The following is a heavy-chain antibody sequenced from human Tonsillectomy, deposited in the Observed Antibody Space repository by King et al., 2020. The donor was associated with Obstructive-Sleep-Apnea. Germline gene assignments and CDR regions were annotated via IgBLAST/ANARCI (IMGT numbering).Heavy chain of an antibody. CDR1: GGSISSYY. CDR3: AREAYSGGYIDY. Sequence: QLQESGPGLVKPSETLSLPCTVSGGSISSYYWSWIRQPPGKGLEWIGYIYYSGSTDYNPSLKSRVTISVDTSKNQFSLKLSSVTAADTAVYYCAREAYSGGYIDYWGQGTLVTVSS. V-gene: IGHV4-59*01. D-gene: IGHD1-26*01. CDR2: IYYSGST. J-gene: IGHJ4*02.